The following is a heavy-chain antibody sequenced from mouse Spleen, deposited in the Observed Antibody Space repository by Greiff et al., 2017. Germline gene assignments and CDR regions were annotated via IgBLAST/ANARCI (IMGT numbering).Heavy chain of an antibody. CDR3: ARTYYYDGSYEKDYAMDY. CDR2: IHPNSGST. D-gene: IGHD1-1*01. J-gene: IGHJ4*01. V-gene: IGHV1-64*01. CDR1: GYTFTSYW. Sequence: QVQLQQPGAELVKPGASVKLSCKASGYTFTSYWMHWVKQRPGQGLEWIGMIHPNSGSTNYNEKFKSKATLTVDKSSSTAYMQLSSLTSEDSAVYYCARTYYYDGSYEKDYAMDYWGQGTSVTVSS.